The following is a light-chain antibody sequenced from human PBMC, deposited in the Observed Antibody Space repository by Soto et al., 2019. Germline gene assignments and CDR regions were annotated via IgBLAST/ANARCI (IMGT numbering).Light chain of an antibody. Sequence: QSVLTQPPSASGSPGQSVTISCTGTSSDVGAYKYVSWYQQYPGKAPKLMIYEVSKRPSGVPARFSGSKSGNTASLTVSGHQSEDEADYYCTSYVGSDTWVFGGGTKLTVL. J-gene: IGLJ3*02. CDR1: SSDVGAYKY. CDR3: TSYVGSDTWV. V-gene: IGLV2-8*01. CDR2: EVS.